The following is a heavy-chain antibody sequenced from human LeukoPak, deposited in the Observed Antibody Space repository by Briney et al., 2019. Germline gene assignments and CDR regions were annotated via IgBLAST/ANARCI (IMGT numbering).Heavy chain of an antibody. J-gene: IGHJ4*02. D-gene: IGHD6-25*01. CDR2: IFYTGSA. CDR3: ARRGIAAAAHFDF. V-gene: IGHV4-39*01. CDR1: GDSISSSTYY. Sequence: PSETLSLTRTVSGDSISSSTYYWGWIRQPPGKGLEWIGSIFYTGSAHYHPSFESRVVITIDTANNQFSLRLPSVTAADTAVYFCARRGIAAAAHFDFWGQGSLVTVSS.